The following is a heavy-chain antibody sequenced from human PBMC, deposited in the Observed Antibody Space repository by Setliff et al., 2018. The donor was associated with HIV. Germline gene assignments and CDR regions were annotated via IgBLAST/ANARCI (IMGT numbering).Heavy chain of an antibody. CDR3: ATARSKVRLGELSLFDY. V-gene: IGHV1-24*01. CDR1: GYTLTELS. CDR2: FDPEDGET. D-gene: IGHD3-16*02. J-gene: IGHJ4*02. Sequence: ASVMVSCKVSGYTLTELSMHWVRQAPGKGLEWMGGFDPEDGETIYAQKFQGRVTMTEDTSTDTAYMELSSLRSGDTAVYYCATARSKVRLGELSLFDYWGQGTLVTVSS.